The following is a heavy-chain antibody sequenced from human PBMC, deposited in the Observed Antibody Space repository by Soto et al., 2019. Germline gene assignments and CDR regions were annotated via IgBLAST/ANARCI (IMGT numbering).Heavy chain of an antibody. D-gene: IGHD2-2*01. CDR1: GFTFSSYW. Sequence: EVQLVESGGGLVQPGGSLRLSCAASGFTFSSYWMSWVRQAPGKGLEWVANIKQDGSEKYYVDSVKGRFTISRDNAKNSLYLQMTSLRAEDTAVYYCARDPNIVLVPAASYYYYGMDVWGQGTTVTVSS. CDR3: ARDPNIVLVPAASYYYYGMDV. V-gene: IGHV3-7*01. CDR2: IKQDGSEK. J-gene: IGHJ6*02.